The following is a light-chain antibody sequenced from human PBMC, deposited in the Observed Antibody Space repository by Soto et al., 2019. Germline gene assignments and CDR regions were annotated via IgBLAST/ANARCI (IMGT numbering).Light chain of an antibody. CDR1: QSISTS. J-gene: IGKJ4*01. V-gene: IGKV1-5*03. Sequence: DIQMTQSPSTLSASIGDRVTITCRASQSISTSLAWYQQKPGKAPKLLIYKASSLEGGVPASFSGSGSGTALGIIGSRLWHDVFACYYCQRHSTQLLTFGGGTKVEIK. CDR3: QRHSTQLLT. CDR2: KAS.